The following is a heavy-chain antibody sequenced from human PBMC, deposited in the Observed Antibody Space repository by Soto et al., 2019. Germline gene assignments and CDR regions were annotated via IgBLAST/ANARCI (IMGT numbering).Heavy chain of an antibody. CDR3: ARRVFHDSLSPTYDLDY. CDR2: INPRDSDT. D-gene: IGHD3-9*01. J-gene: IGHJ4*02. V-gene: IGHV5-51*01. CDR1: GYTLTTHW. Sequence: GESLKISCKASGYTLTTHWIAWVRQLPGKGLEGIGIINPRDSDTMYSPSFEGQVTMSVDKSINTAHLQWSRLKASDTAMYLCARRVFHDSLSPTYDLDYWGQGTLVTVSS.